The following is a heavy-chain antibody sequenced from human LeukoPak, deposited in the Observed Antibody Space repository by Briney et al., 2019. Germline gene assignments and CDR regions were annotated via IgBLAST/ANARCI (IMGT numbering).Heavy chain of an antibody. J-gene: IGHJ6*02. V-gene: IGHV4-34*01. D-gene: IGHD6-13*01. CDR1: GGSFSGHY. CDR3: ARVGPSSSWYFPYYYYGMDV. CDR2: INHSGST. Sequence: SETLSLTCAVYGGSFSGHYWSWIRQPPGKGLEWIGEINHSGSTNYNPSLKSRVTISVDTSKNQFSLKLSSVTAADTAVYYCARVGPSSSWYFPYYYYGMDVWGQGTTVTVSS.